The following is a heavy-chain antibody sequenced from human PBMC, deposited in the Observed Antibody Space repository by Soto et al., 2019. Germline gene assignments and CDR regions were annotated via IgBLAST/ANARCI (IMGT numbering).Heavy chain of an antibody. CDR1: GGSISSGGYY. CDR2: IYYSGST. J-gene: IGHJ4*02. V-gene: IGHV4-31*03. Sequence: QVQLQESGPGLVKPSQTLSLTCTVSGGSISSGGYYWSWIRQHPGKGLEWIGYIYYSGSTYYNPSLKSRVTVAVDTSKNQFSLKLSSVTAADTAVYYCARSGYGYGPNPLLYWGQGTLVTVSS. CDR3: ARSGYGYGPNPLLY. D-gene: IGHD5-18*01.